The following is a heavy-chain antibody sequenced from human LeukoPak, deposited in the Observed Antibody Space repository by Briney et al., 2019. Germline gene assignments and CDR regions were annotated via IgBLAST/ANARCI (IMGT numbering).Heavy chain of an antibody. V-gene: IGHV4-30-4*08. Sequence: SGTLSLTCAVYGGSISSGDYYWSWIRQPPGKGLEWIGYIYYSGSTYYNPSLKSRVTISVDTSKNQFSLKLSSVTAADTAVYYCARDHYDSSGIDYWGQGTLVTVSS. CDR2: IYYSGST. CDR1: GGSISSGDYY. J-gene: IGHJ4*02. CDR3: ARDHYDSSGIDY. D-gene: IGHD3-22*01.